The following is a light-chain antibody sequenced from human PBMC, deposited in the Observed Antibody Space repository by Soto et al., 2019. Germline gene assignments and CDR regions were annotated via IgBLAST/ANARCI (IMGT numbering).Light chain of an antibody. CDR1: QSVSSY. Sequence: EIVLTQSPVTLSLSPGERATLSCRASQSVSSYLAWYQQKPGQAPRLLIYDASNRATDIPARFSGSGSGTDFTLTISSLEPEDFAVYYCQQRSNWPTFGQGTKVDIK. CDR2: DAS. J-gene: IGKJ1*01. V-gene: IGKV3-11*01. CDR3: QQRSNWPT.